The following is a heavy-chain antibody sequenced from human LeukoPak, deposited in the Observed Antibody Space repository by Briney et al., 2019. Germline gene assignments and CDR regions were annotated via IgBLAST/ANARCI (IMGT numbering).Heavy chain of an antibody. CDR1: GFTFSTYW. CDR3: AKAGGYNWRFDY. J-gene: IGHJ4*02. D-gene: IGHD5-24*01. CDR2: ISTDGSSA. V-gene: IGHV3-74*03. Sequence: GGSLRLSCVASGFTFSTYWVHWVRKAPGKGLVWVSRISTDGSSAMYADSVKGRFTISRDNAKNTLYLQMNSLRAEDTAVYYCAKAGGYNWRFDYWGQGTLVTVSS.